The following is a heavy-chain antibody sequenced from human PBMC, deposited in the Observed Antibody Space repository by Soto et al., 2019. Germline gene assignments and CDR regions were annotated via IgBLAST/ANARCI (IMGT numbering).Heavy chain of an antibody. J-gene: IGHJ6*02. CDR3: ARYSNYDFWSGYYPMDV. D-gene: IGHD3-3*01. Sequence: GGSLRLSCAASGFTFSSYWMHWVRQAPGKGLVWVSRINSDGSSTSYADSVKGRFTISRDNAKNTLYLQMNSLRAEDTAVYYCARYSNYDFWSGYYPMDVWGQGTTVTVSS. CDR2: INSDGSST. V-gene: IGHV3-74*01. CDR1: GFTFSSYW.